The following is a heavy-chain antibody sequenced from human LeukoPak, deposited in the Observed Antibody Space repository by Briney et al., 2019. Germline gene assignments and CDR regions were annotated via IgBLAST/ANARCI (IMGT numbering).Heavy chain of an antibody. V-gene: IGHV4-39*01. Sequence: SETLSLTCTVSGGSISSSNYYWGWIRQPPGKGLEWIGSIYYSGSTYYSPSLKSRVTISVDTSKNQFSLKLSSVTAADTAVYYCANGGGEWYYYGSGTPEWVYWGQGTLVTVSS. J-gene: IGHJ4*02. CDR3: ANGGGEWYYYGSGTPEWVY. CDR1: GGSISSSNYY. D-gene: IGHD3-10*01. CDR2: IYYSGST.